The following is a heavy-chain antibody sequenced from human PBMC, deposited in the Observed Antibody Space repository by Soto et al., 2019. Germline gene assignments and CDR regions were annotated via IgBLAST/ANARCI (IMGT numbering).Heavy chain of an antibody. D-gene: IGHD1-1*01. CDR3: ARGKGMEENYYYYGMDI. CDR2: LNGGTGQT. J-gene: IGHJ6*02. CDR1: GYTFSTYS. Sequence: ASVKVSCKASGYTFSTYSIHWVRQAPGQSLEWMGWLNGGTGQTRYSQRFQDRVTITRDTSASTAYMEVSSLRPEDTAVYYCARGKGMEENYYYYGMDIWGQGTTVTVSS. V-gene: IGHV1-3*01.